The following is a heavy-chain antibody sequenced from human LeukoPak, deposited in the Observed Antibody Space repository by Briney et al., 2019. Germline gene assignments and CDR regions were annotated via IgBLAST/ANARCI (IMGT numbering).Heavy chain of an antibody. J-gene: IGHJ4*02. CDR3: ARDDGGSYVTTFDY. Sequence: PGRSLRLSCAASGFTFSSYAMHWVRQAPGKGPEWVAVISYDGSNKYYADSVKGRFTISRDNSKNTLYLQMNSLRAEDTAVYYCARDDGGSYVTTFDYWGQGTLVTVSS. CDR2: ISYDGSNK. CDR1: GFTFSSYA. V-gene: IGHV3-30*04. D-gene: IGHD1-26*01.